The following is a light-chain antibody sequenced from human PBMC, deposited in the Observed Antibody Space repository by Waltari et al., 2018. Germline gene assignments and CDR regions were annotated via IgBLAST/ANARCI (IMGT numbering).Light chain of an antibody. CDR1: PSVDNF. CDR2: DAT. Sequence: EIVLTQSPVTLSLSPGQRATLPSRASPSVDNFLGWYHQKPGQAPRLLIYDATKRAPGIPARFSGGGSATDFTLTISSLEPEDVGLYYCHQGSTWPRTFGQGTKLEI. V-gene: IGKV3-11*01. J-gene: IGKJ2*01. CDR3: HQGSTWPRT.